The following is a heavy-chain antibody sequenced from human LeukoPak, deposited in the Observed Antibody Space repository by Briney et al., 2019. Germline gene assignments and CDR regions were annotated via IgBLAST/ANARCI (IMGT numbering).Heavy chain of an antibody. CDR2: IYPGDSDT. CDR3: ARQDYYDSSGYLPFPDY. Sequence: GESLKISCKGSGYSFTSYWIGWVRQMPGKGLKWMGIIYPGDSDTRYSPSFQGQVTISADKSISTAYLQWSSLKASDTAMYYCARQDYYDSSGYLPFPDYWGQGTLVTASS. D-gene: IGHD3-22*01. CDR1: GYSFTSYW. V-gene: IGHV5-51*01. J-gene: IGHJ4*02.